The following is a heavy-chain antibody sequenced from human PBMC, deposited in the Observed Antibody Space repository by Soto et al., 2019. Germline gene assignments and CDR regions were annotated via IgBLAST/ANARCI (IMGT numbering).Heavy chain of an antibody. CDR3: ARDPPRIAAAGTLDY. Sequence: EASVKVSCKASGYTFTSYGISWVRQAPGQGLEWMGWISAYNGNTNYAQKLQGRVTMTTDTSTSTAYMELRSLRSDDTAVYYCARDPPRIAAAGTLDYWGQGTLVTVSS. D-gene: IGHD6-13*01. CDR2: ISAYNGNT. CDR1: GYTFTSYG. J-gene: IGHJ4*02. V-gene: IGHV1-18*04.